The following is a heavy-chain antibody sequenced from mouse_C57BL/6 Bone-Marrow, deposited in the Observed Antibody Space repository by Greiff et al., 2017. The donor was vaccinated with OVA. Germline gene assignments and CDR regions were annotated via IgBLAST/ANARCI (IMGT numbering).Heavy chain of an antibody. J-gene: IGHJ2*01. CDR1: GYTFTSYG. CDR3: AREGDYYGSNYYVDY. CDR2: IYPRSGNT. Sequence: VQLQESGAALARPGASVKLSCKASGYTFTSYGISWVKQRTGQGLEWIGEIYPRSGNTYYNEKFKGKATLTADKSSSTAYMELRSLTSEDSAVYFCAREGDYYGSNYYVDYWGQGTTLTVSS. D-gene: IGHD1-1*01. V-gene: IGHV1-81*01.